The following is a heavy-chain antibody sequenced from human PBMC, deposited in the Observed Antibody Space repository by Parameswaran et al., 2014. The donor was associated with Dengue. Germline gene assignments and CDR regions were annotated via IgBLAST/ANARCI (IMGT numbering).Heavy chain of an antibody. Sequence: RQPPGKGLEWIGYIYYSGSTYYNPSLKSRVTISVDTSKNQFSLKLSSVTAADTAVYYCARDRVIAAAARYGMDVWGQGTTVTVSS. CDR3: ARDRVIAAAARYGMDV. J-gene: IGHJ6*02. D-gene: IGHD6-13*01. V-gene: IGHV4-31*02. CDR2: IYYSGST.